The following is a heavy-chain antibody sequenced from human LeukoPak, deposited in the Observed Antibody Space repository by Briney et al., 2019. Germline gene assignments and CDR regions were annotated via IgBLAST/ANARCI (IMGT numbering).Heavy chain of an antibody. V-gene: IGHV4-39*01. CDR3: ARLPIVVVPAAVYYYGMDV. CDR1: GASISSSSYD. D-gene: IGHD2-2*01. CDR2: IYYSGST. Sequence: SQTLSLTCTVAGASISSSSYDSGWLRQPPWKGLEWIVSIYYSGSTYYNPSLKSRVTISVDTSKNQFSLKLSSVTAADTAVYYCARLPIVVVPAAVYYYGMDVWGQGTTVTVSS. J-gene: IGHJ6*02.